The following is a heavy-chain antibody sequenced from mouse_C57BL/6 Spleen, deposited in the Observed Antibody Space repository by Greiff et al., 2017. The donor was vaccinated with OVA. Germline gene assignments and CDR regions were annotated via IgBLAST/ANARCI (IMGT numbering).Heavy chain of an antibody. Sequence: QVQLQQPGAELVKPGASVKMSCKASGYTFTSYWITWVKQRPGQGLEWIGDIYPGSGSTNYNEKFKSKATLTVDTSSSTAYMQLSSLTSEDSAVYYCARERDYSNYFDYWGQGTTLTVSS. CDR1: GYTFTSYW. V-gene: IGHV1-55*01. CDR3: ARERDYSNYFDY. CDR2: IYPGSGST. D-gene: IGHD2-5*01. J-gene: IGHJ2*01.